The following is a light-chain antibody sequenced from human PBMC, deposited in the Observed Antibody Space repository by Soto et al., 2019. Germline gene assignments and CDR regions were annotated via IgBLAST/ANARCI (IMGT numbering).Light chain of an antibody. J-gene: IGLJ2*01. CDR2: GNS. CDR3: QSDDSSMSGRV. CDR1: SSNIGAGYD. V-gene: IGLV1-40*01. Sequence: QSVLTQPPSVSGSPGQRVTISCTGSSSNIGAGYDVHWYQQLPGTAPKLLIYGNSNRPSGVPDRFSGAKSGTSASLAITGLQAVDEADYYCQSDDSSMSGRVFGKGTKLTVL.